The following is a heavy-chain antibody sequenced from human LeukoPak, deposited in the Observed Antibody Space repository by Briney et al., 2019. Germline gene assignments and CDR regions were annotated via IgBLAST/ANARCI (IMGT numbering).Heavy chain of an antibody. CDR3: AGVLPEGITMVRGADY. Sequence: GGSLRLSCAASGFTFSSYGMTWVRQAPGKGLEWVSYISSSSSTIYYADSVKGRFTISRDNAKNSLYLQMNSLRAEDTAVYYCAGVLPEGITMVRGADYWGQGTLVTVSS. V-gene: IGHV3-48*01. J-gene: IGHJ4*02. D-gene: IGHD3-10*01. CDR2: ISSSSSTI. CDR1: GFTFSSYG.